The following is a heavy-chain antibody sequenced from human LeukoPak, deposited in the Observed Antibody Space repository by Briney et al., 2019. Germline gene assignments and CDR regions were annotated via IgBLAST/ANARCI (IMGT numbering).Heavy chain of an antibody. CDR1: GYTFINYG. D-gene: IGHD5-12*01. V-gene: IGHV1-18*01. J-gene: IGHJ4*02. Sequence: ASVKVSCKASGYTFINYGVTWVRQAPGQGLEWMGWISASNGNTNYAQKLQGRVTMTTETSTSTAYMELRSLRSDDTAVYYCARALSRGYSGYDYGLGYWGQGTLVTVPS. CDR3: ARALSRGYSGYDYGLGY. CDR2: ISASNGNT.